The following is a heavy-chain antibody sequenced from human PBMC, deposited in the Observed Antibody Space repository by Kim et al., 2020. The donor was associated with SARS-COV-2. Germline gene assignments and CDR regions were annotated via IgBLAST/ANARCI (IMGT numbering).Heavy chain of an antibody. Sequence: TYYANSVQRRFNIARANSKNPLYLQMTSLGIEDTAVYYCAKAERGYALDVWGQGTTVTVSS. J-gene: IGHJ6*02. CDR2: T. D-gene: IGHD1-1*01. V-gene: IGHV3-23*01. CDR3: AKAERGYALDV.